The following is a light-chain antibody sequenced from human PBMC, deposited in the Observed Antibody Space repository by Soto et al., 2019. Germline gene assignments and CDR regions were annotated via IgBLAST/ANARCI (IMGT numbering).Light chain of an antibody. V-gene: IGKV3-15*01. CDR1: QSVSGN. CDR2: GAS. CDR3: QQYNNWPRE. Sequence: EIVMTQSPATLSVSPGERATLSCRASQSVSGNLAWYQQKPGQAPRLLIYGASTRATGIPARFSGSGSGTEFTLTISSLQSEDSAVYYCQQYNNWPREFGQGTKVEIK. J-gene: IGKJ1*01.